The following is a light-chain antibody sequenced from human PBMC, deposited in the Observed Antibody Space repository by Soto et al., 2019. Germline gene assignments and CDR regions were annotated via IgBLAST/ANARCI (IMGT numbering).Light chain of an antibody. CDR3: RHYNNWPPET. V-gene: IGKV3-15*01. Sequence: EIVFTQSPGPLSFSPEEISTLSCRASQSVTSGYLAWYQQQPNQAPRLLIYAASTRATGIPARFSGSGSGTEFNLTISSLQSEDFAIYYCRHYNNWPPETFGQGAKV. CDR1: QSVTSG. CDR2: AAS. J-gene: IGKJ1*01.